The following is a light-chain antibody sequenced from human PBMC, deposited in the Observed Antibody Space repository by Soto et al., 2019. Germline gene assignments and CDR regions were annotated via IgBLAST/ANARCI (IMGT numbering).Light chain of an antibody. CDR3: QQGSNWPPT. Sequence: EIVLTQSPATLSLSPGERATISCRASQSVSSYLAWYQQKSGQAPRLLIYDASNRATGIPARFSGSGSGTDFTLTISSLEPEDFAVYYCQQGSNWPPTFGGGTKVDIK. CDR2: DAS. V-gene: IGKV3-11*01. J-gene: IGKJ4*01. CDR1: QSVSSY.